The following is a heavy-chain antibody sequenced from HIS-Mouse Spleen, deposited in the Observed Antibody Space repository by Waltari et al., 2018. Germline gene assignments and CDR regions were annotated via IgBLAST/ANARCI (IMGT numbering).Heavy chain of an antibody. CDR3: AREIPYSSSWYDWYFDL. V-gene: IGHV4-39*07. CDR1: GGSHSRSSYY. D-gene: IGHD6-13*01. J-gene: IGHJ2*01. Sequence: QLQLQESGPGLVTPSETLSLTCTVSGGSHSRSSYYWGWIRQPPGKGLEWIGSIYYSGSTYYNPSLKSRVTISVDTSKNQFSLKLSSVTAADTAVYYCAREIPYSSSWYDWYFDLWGRGTLVTVSS. CDR2: IYYSGST.